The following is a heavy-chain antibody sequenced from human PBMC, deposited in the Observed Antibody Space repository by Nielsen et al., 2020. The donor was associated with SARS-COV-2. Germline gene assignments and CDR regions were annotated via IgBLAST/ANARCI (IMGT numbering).Heavy chain of an antibody. J-gene: IGHJ5*02. CDR2: ITRSGNT. D-gene: IGHD6-6*01. CDR1: GASFSGYY. Sequence: SETLSLTCGLNGASFSGYYWGWIRQPPGKGLEWIGDITRSGNTNYNPALRSRVTISVATSKGEFSLKLTSVTAADTAVYYCARGLGSSSESSGNWFDPWGQGTLVTVSS. V-gene: IGHV4-34*01. CDR3: ARGLGSSSESSGNWFDP.